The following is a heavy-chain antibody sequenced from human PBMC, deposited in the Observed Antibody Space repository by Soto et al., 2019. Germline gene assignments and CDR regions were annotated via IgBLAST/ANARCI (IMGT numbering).Heavy chain of an antibody. CDR2: IYYSGST. CDR3: ARGFPGNMVRGVYFDY. CDR1: GGSISSYY. D-gene: IGHD3-10*01. V-gene: IGHV4-59*01. Sequence: SETLSLTCTVSGGSISSYYWSWIRQPPGKGLEWIGYIYYSGSTNYNPSLKSRVTISVDTSKNQFSLKLSSVTAADTAVYYCARGFPGNMVRGVYFDYWGQGTLVTVS. J-gene: IGHJ4*02.